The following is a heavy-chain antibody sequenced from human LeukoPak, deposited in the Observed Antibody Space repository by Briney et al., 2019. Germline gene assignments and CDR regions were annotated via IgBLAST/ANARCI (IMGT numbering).Heavy chain of an antibody. CDR2: IFYSGNT. CDR1: GGSISSYY. V-gene: IGHV4-59*01. D-gene: IGHD4-17*01. J-gene: IGHJ6*04. CDR3: ARTSGYGDYAMDV. Sequence: SETLSLTCTVSGGSISSYYWNWIRQPPGKGLEWIGYIFYSGNTKYNPSLRSRVSISVDTSKNQFSLKLSSVTAADTAVYYCARTSGYGDYAMDVWGKGTTVTVSS.